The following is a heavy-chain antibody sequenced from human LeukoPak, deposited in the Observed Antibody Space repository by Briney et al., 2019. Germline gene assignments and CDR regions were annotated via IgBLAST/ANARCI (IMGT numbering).Heavy chain of an antibody. J-gene: IGHJ4*02. V-gene: IGHV3-7*01. Sequence: GGSLRLSCAASGFTFSNYYMNWVRQAPGKGLEWVANIKQDGTEKYYVDSAKGRFTISRDNAKNSLYLQMNSLRAEDTAVYYCARGALWEPPDYWGQGTLVTVSS. CDR2: IKQDGTEK. CDR3: ARGALWEPPDY. D-gene: IGHD1-14*01. CDR1: GFTFSNYY.